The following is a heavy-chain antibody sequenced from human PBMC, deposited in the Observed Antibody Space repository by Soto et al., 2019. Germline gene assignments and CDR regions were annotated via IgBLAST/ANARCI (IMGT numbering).Heavy chain of an antibody. V-gene: IGHV5-10-1*01. D-gene: IGHD3-3*01. CDR3: ASMNYDFWSGYYTDAFDI. CDR2: IDPSDSYT. Sequence: PWESLKISCTGSGYSFTSYWISGVRKMPGKGLEWMGRIDPSDSYTNYSPSFQGHVTISADKSISTAYLQWSSLKASDTAMYYCASMNYDFWSGYYTDAFDIWGQGTMVTVSS. CDR1: GYSFTSYW. J-gene: IGHJ3*02.